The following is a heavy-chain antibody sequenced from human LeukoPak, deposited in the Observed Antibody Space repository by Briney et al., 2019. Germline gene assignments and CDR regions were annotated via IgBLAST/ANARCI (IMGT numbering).Heavy chain of an antibody. V-gene: IGHV3-33*01. Sequence: SCNASGYTFTDYFIHWVRQAPGKGLEWVAAIWHDGRYAFHADSVKGRFAISRDNSQNILYLQMRGLRADDTAVYYCTSDRGAGYHSLVFDYWGQGALVTVSS. D-gene: IGHD5-24*01. CDR1: GYTFTDYF. J-gene: IGHJ4*02. CDR3: TSDRGAGYHSLVFDY. CDR2: IWHDGRYA.